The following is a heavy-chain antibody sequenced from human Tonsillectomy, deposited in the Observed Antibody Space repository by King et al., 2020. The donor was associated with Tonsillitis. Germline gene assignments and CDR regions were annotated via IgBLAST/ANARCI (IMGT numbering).Heavy chain of an antibody. CDR1: GFTFSDHY. CDR2: TRNKANSYTT. J-gene: IGHJ4*02. Sequence: VQLVESGGGLVQPGGSLRLSCAASGFTFSDHYMDWVRQAPGKGLEWVGRTRNKANSYTTEYAASVKGRFTISRDDSKNLLYLQMNSLKTEDTAVYYCARAGGRGYSGYDSHFDYWGQGTLVTVSS. D-gene: IGHD5-12*01. CDR3: ARAGGRGYSGYDSHFDY. V-gene: IGHV3-72*01.